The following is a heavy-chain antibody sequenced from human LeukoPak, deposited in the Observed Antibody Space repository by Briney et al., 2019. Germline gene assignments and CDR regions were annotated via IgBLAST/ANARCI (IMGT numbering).Heavy chain of an antibody. CDR1: GFTFSSYS. J-gene: IGHJ4*02. D-gene: IGHD3-22*01. CDR3: ASDVSPPTYYYDSSGYSGPSDY. CDR2: ISSSSSDI. V-gene: IGHV3-21*01. Sequence: GGSLRLSCAASGFTFSSYSMNWVRQAPGKGLEWVSSISSSSSDIYYADSVKGRFTISRDNAKNSLYLKMNRLRAEDTAVYYCASDVSPPTYYYDSSGYSGPSDYWGQGTLVTVSS.